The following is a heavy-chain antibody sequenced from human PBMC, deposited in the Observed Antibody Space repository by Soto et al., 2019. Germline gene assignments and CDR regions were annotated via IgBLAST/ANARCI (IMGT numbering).Heavy chain of an antibody. Sequence: GGSLRLSCAASGFTFDDYAMHWVRQAPGKGLEWVSGISWNSGSIGYADSVKGRFTISRDNAKNSLYLQMNSLRAEDTALYYCAKAEGYNYFSVDYWGQGTLVTVSS. CDR3: AKAEGYNYFSVDY. V-gene: IGHV3-9*01. CDR1: GFTFDDYA. D-gene: IGHD5-12*01. CDR2: ISWNSGSI. J-gene: IGHJ4*02.